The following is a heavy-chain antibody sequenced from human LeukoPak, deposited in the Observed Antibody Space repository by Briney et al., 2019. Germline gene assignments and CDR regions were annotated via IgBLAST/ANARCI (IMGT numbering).Heavy chain of an antibody. V-gene: IGHV3-33*01. D-gene: IGHD2-15*01. J-gene: IGHJ4*02. Sequence: GRSLRLSCAASGFTFSSYGMHWVRQAPGKGLEWVAVIWYDGSNKYYADSVKGRFTISRDNSKNTLYLQMNSLRAEDTAVYYCARGHRYCSGGSCSEYFDYWGQGTLVTVSS. CDR1: GFTFSSYG. CDR2: IWYDGSNK. CDR3: ARGHRYCSGGSCSEYFDY.